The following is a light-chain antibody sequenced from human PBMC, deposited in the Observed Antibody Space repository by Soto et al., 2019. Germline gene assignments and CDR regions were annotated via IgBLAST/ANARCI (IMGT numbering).Light chain of an antibody. CDR1: QSINSKS. J-gene: IGKJ3*01. V-gene: IGKV3-20*01. Sequence: EIVLTQSPGTLSLSPGEGVTVSCRVSQSINSKSLVWYQRKFGQAPRLLIYNTSSRDTGIPDRFSGSGSGTDFTLSISRLEPEDFAVYYCQHYGGSFIFGPGTKVDFK. CDR2: NTS. CDR3: QHYGGSFI.